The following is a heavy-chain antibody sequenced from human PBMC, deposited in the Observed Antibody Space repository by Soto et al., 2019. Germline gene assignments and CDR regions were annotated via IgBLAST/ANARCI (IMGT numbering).Heavy chain of an antibody. CDR1: GFTFSSYA. V-gene: IGHV3-23*01. Sequence: EVQLLESGGGLVQPGGSLRLSCAASGFTFSSYAMSWVRQAPGKGLEWVSAISGSGGRTYYADSVKGRFTISRDNSKNTLYLQMNSLRAEDTAVYYCAKDAIMITFGGVIVKDGYFDYWGQGTLVTVSS. D-gene: IGHD3-16*02. J-gene: IGHJ4*02. CDR2: ISGSGGRT. CDR3: AKDAIMITFGGVIVKDGYFDY.